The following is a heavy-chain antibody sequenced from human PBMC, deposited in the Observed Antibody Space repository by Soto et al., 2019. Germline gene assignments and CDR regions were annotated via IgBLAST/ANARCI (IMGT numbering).Heavy chain of an antibody. CDR2: ISAYNGNT. Sequence: ASVKVSCKASGYTFTSYGINWVRQATGQGLEWMGWISAYNGNTNYAQKLQGRVTMTTDTSTSTAYMELRSLRSDDTAVYYCARAAAPWGFRWYYGMDVLGPGTTVHVSS. D-gene: IGHD3-16*01. CDR3: ARAAAPWGFRWYYGMDV. V-gene: IGHV1-18*01. CDR1: GYTFTSYG. J-gene: IGHJ6*01.